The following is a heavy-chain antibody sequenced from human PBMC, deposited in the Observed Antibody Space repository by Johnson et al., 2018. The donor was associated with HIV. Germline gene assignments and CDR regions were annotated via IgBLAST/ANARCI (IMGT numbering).Heavy chain of an antibody. CDR3: AKGPQGIATPGAFDI. CDR1: GFTFSSYG. Sequence: QVQLVESGGGVVQPGRSLRLSCAASGFTFSSYGMHWVRQAPGKGLEWAAVISYDGSDKYYADSVKGRFTISRDNSKNTLYLQMNSLRAEDTAVYYCAKGPQGIATPGAFDIWGQGTMVTVSS. D-gene: IGHD2-21*01. CDR2: ISYDGSDK. J-gene: IGHJ3*02. V-gene: IGHV3-30*18.